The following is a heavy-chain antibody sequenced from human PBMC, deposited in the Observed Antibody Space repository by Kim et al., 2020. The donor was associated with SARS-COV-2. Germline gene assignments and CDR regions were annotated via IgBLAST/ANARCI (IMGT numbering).Heavy chain of an antibody. CDR1: GFTFSSYE. CDR3: ATVEDQARAY. V-gene: IGHV3-48*03. CDR2: ISSSGSTI. Sequence: GGSLRLSCAASGFTFSSYEMNWVRQAPGKGLEWVSYISSSGSTIYYADSVKGRFTISRDNAKNSLYLQMNSLRAEDTAVYYCATVEDQARAYWGQGTLVTVSS. D-gene: IGHD2-2*01. J-gene: IGHJ4*02.